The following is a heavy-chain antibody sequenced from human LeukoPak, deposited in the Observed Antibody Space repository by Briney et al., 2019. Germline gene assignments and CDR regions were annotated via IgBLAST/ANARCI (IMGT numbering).Heavy chain of an antibody. CDR3: AKQYGSGWYFFDY. Sequence: GGSLRLSCAASGLTFSSYGMHWVRQAPGKGLEWVAIISYDGSNKYYADSVKGRFTISRDNTKNTLYLQMNSLRVDDTAVYYCAKQYGSGWYFFDYWGQGTLVTVSS. V-gene: IGHV3-30*18. J-gene: IGHJ4*02. CDR1: GLTFSSYG. CDR2: ISYDGSNK. D-gene: IGHD6-19*01.